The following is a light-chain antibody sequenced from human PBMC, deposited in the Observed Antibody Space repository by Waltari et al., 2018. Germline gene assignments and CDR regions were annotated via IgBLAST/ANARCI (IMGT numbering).Light chain of an antibody. Sequence: DIQMTQSPSTLSPSVGDRVTITCRASQSISSWLAWYQQKPGKAPKLLMYMTSSLESGVPSRFSGSGSGTEFTLTISSLQPDDFATYYCQQYNNYPITFGGGTKVEIK. CDR3: QQYNNYPIT. V-gene: IGKV1-5*03. J-gene: IGKJ4*01. CDR1: QSISSW. CDR2: MTS.